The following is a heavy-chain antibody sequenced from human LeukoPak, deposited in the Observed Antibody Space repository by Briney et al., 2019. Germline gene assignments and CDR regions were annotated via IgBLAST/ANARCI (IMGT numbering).Heavy chain of an antibody. D-gene: IGHD6-19*01. V-gene: IGHV3-74*01. CDR2: INSDGSST. CDR3: ARVKGAVAGPIDY. Sequence: PGRSLRLSCAASGFTFSSYWMHWVRQAPGKGLVWVSRINSDGSSTSYADSVKGRFTISRDNAKNTLYLQMNSLRAEDTAVYYCARVKGAVAGPIDYWGQGTLVTVSS. J-gene: IGHJ4*02. CDR1: GFTFSSYW.